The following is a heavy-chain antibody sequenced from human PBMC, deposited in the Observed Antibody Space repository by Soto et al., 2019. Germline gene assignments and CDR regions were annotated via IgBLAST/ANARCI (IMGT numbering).Heavy chain of an antibody. CDR2: ISYDGSNK. V-gene: IGHV3-30*18. D-gene: IGHD3-22*01. CDR1: GFTFSSYG. J-gene: IGHJ4*02. CDR3: AKDSRPYYYDSSGPHY. Sequence: PGGSLRLSCAASGFTFSSYGMHWVRQAPGKGLEWVAVISYDGSNKYYADSVKGRFTISRDNSKNTLYLQMNSLRAEDTAVYYCAKDSRPYYYDSSGPHYWGQGTLVTVSS.